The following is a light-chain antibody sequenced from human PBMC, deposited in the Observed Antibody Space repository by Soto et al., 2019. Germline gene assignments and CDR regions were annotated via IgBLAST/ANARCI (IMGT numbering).Light chain of an antibody. J-gene: IGKJ1*01. CDR1: QSVSRN. CDR3: HHYSNWPRT. V-gene: IGKV3-15*01. CDR2: GAS. Sequence: EIVMTQSPATLSVSPGERVTLSCRASQSVSRNLAWYQQKPGQVPRLLISGASTRATGVPARFSGSGSGTEFTLTISSLQSEDFAVYYCHHYSNWPRTFGQGTKVEVK.